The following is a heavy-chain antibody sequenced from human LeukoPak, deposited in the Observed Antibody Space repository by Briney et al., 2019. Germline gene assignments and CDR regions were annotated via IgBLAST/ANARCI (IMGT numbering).Heavy chain of an antibody. Sequence: ASVKVSCKTSGYTFTAYHVRWVRQAPGQGLEFMGWIYPPTGGTVLAEKFQGRVTMTRDTSITTAYMELSGLTFDDTAVYYCVRENWYYDHWGQGTLVTVSS. V-gene: IGHV1-2*02. J-gene: IGHJ4*02. CDR1: GYTFTAYH. CDR3: VRENWYYDH. CDR2: IYPPTGGT. D-gene: IGHD3-16*01.